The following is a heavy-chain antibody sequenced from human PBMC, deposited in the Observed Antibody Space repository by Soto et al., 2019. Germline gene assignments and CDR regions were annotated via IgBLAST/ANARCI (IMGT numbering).Heavy chain of an antibody. Sequence: QVQLVESGGGVVQPGRSLRLSCAASGFTFSSYAMHWVRQAPGKGLEWVAVISYDGSNKYYADSVKGRFTISRDNSKNTLYLQMNSLRAEDTAVYYCAGDLKSGGYWGQGTLVTVSS. J-gene: IGHJ4*02. CDR2: ISYDGSNK. CDR3: AGDLKSGGY. D-gene: IGHD3-3*01. CDR1: GFTFSSYA. V-gene: IGHV3-30-3*01.